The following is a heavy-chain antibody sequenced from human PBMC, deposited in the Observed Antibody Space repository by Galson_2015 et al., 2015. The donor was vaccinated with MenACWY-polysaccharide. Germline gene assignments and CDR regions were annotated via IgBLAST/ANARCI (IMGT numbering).Heavy chain of an antibody. D-gene: IGHD3-16*01. J-gene: IGHJ4*02. V-gene: IGHV3-7*01. CDR3: ARVGEGIFDY. CDR1: GFTFSSYW. Sequence: SLRLSCAASGFTFSSYWTSWVRQAPGKGLEWVANIKQDGSEKYYVDSVKGRFTISRDNAKSSLYLQMNSLRADDTAVYYCARVGEGIFDYWGQGTLVTVSS. CDR2: IKQDGSEK.